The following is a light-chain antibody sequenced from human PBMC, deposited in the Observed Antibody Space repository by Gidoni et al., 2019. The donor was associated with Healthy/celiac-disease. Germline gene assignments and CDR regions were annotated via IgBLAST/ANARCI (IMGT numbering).Light chain of an antibody. J-gene: IGLJ2*01. CDR3: LLSYSGARGV. CDR1: TGAVTSGLY. Sequence: QTVLTPEPSLTLSPEGTVTLTCGSSTGAVTSGLYPYWIQQKPGQAPRTLIYDTSNTHSWTPARFSGALLGGKAALTLSCAQPEDEAEYYCLLSYSGARGVFGGGTKLTVL. V-gene: IGLV7-46*01. CDR2: DTS.